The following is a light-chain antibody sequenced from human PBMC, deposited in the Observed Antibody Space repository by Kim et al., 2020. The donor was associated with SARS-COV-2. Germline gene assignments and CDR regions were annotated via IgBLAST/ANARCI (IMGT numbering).Light chain of an antibody. CDR2: AAS. CDR1: QGISSD. J-gene: IGKJ3*01. V-gene: IGKV1-9*01. Sequence: SGAVGDRTTITSRASQGISSDLAWYQQKPGQGPNLLIYAASTWQSGVPSRFSSSGSGTDFTLTDRSLQPEDFATYSSQQLHSFPLTFGPGTKV. CDR3: QQLHSFPLT.